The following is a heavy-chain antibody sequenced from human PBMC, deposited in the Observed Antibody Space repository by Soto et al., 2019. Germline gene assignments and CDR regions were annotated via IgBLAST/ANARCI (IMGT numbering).Heavy chain of an antibody. CDR2: ISSSSSTI. CDR3: ARVGEQWLVVSNCYYYGMDV. CDR1: GFTFSSYS. D-gene: IGHD6-19*01. Sequence: EVQLVESGGGLVQPGGSLRLSCAASGFTFSSYSMNWVRQAPGKGLEWVSYISSSSSTIYYADSVKGRFTISRDNAKNSLYLQMNSLRDEDTAVYYCARVGEQWLVVSNCYYYGMDVWRQGTTVTVSS. V-gene: IGHV3-48*02. J-gene: IGHJ6*02.